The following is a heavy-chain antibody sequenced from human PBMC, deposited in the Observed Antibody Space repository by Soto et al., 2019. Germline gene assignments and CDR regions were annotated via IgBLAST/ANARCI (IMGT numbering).Heavy chain of an antibody. CDR2: IYPGDSDT. Sequence: GESLKISCKGSGYSFTSYWIGWVRQMPGKGLEWMGIIYPGDSDTRYSPSFQGQVTFSADKSISTAYLQWSSLKASDASMYYCASQVGGSGSYYPYYFDYWGQGTLVAVSS. CDR3: ASQVGGSGSYYPYYFDY. D-gene: IGHD3-10*01. CDR1: GYSFTSYW. J-gene: IGHJ4*02. V-gene: IGHV5-51*01.